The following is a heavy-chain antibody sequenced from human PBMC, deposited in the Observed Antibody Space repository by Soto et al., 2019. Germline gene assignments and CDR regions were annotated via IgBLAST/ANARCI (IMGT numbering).Heavy chain of an antibody. J-gene: IGHJ5*02. CDR3: ARASPDPTTTDNWFDP. CDR1: GYTFTSYG. Sequence: QVQLVQSGAEVKKPGASVKVSCKASGYTFTSYGISWVRQAPGQGLEWMGWISAYNGNTNYAQKLQGRVTMTTDTSTSTAYMELRSLRADDTAVYYCARASPDPTTTDNWFDPWGQGTLVTVSS. D-gene: IGHD4-17*01. CDR2: ISAYNGNT. V-gene: IGHV1-18*01.